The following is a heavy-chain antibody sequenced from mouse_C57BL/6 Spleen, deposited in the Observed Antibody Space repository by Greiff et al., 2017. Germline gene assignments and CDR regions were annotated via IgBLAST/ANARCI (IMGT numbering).Heavy chain of an antibody. CDR3: AKRGIWFAY. V-gene: IGHV1-26*01. CDR2: INPNNGGT. CDR1: GYTFTDYY. Sequence: VQLQQSGPELVKPGASVKISCKASGYTFTDYYMNWVKQSHGKSLEWIGDINPNNGGTSYNQKFKGKATLTVDKSSSTAYMELRSLTSEDSAVYYCAKRGIWFAYWGQGTLVTVSA. J-gene: IGHJ3*01.